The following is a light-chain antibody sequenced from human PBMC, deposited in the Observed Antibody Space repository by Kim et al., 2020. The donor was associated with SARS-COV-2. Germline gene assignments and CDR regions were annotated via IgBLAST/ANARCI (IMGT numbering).Light chain of an antibody. CDR3: QVWDSTSGRV. V-gene: IGLV3-21*01. Sequence: SYELTQPPSVSVAPGKSARITCGGNSIGTKRVHWYQRKPGQAPVLVIYYDSERPSGIPERFSGSNSGNTAALTISRVEAGDEDDYYCQVWDSTSGRVFGGGTQLTVL. CDR2: YDS. J-gene: IGLJ3*02. CDR1: SIGTKR.